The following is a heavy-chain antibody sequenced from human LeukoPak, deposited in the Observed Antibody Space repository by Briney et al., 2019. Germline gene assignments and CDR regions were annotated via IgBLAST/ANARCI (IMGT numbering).Heavy chain of an antibody. J-gene: IGHJ5*02. Sequence: SETLSLTCTVSGGSISSSSYYWGWIRQPPGKGLEWIGYIYYSGSTNYNPSLKSRVTISVDTSKNQFSLKLSSVTAADTAVYYCARTTVAGNWFDPWGQGTLVTVSS. CDR3: ARTTVAGNWFDP. CDR1: GGSISSSSYY. CDR2: IYYSGST. V-gene: IGHV4-61*05. D-gene: IGHD6-19*01.